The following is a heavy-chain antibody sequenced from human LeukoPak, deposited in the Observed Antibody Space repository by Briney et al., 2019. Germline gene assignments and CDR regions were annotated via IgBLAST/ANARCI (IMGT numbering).Heavy chain of an antibody. CDR3: ARPTHDYSDYAGSYFYYMDV. Sequence: GGSLRLSCAASGFTFSSYSMNWVRQAPGKGLEWVSYISSSSSTIYYADSVKGRFTISRDNAKSSLFLQMSSLRAEDTALYYCARPTHDYSDYAGSYFYYMDVWGKGTTVTVSS. CDR1: GFTFSSYS. V-gene: IGHV3-48*01. J-gene: IGHJ6*03. CDR2: ISSSSSTI. D-gene: IGHD4-11*01.